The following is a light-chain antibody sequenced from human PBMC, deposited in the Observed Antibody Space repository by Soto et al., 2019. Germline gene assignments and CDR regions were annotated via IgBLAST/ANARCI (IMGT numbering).Light chain of an antibody. Sequence: EIVMTQSPVTLSASPGESATLSCRASQSVDNNLAWYQQKPGQAPRLLIVGSFARATGIPARFSGSGSGSEFTLTISGLQSEDFAVYYCQQYNDRPPITFGQGTRLEIK. CDR1: QSVDNN. V-gene: IGKV3-15*01. CDR2: GSF. CDR3: QQYNDRPPIT. J-gene: IGKJ5*01.